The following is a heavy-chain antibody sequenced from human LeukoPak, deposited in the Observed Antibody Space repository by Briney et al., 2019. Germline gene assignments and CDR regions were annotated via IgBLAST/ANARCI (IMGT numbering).Heavy chain of an antibody. CDR3: ANYRKPQGLDY. V-gene: IGHV3-23*01. Sequence: GGSQTLSYAVSRCAFSKYAMIWVRQAPGQGLEYVSTISSNGSDTYYPDSVKGRFTISRDNSKNTLYLQMTSLRVEDTAVYYCANYRKPQGLDYWGQETLVTVSS. D-gene: IGHD1-14*01. J-gene: IGHJ4*02. CDR1: RCAFSKYA. CDR2: ISSNGSDT.